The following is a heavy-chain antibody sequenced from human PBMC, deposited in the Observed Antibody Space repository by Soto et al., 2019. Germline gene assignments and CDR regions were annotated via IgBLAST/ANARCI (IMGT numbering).Heavy chain of an antibody. CDR3: ARDSGSYSYYYYYMDV. J-gene: IGHJ6*03. CDR1: SGSISSSNW. Sequence: QVQLQESGPGLVKPSGTLSLTCAVSSGSISSSNWWSWVRQPPGKGLEWIGEIYNSGSTNYNPTLKSRVTISVDKSKNQFSLKLSSVTAADTAVYYCARDSGSYSYYYYYMDVWGKGTTVTVSS. D-gene: IGHD3-10*01. V-gene: IGHV4-4*02. CDR2: IYNSGST.